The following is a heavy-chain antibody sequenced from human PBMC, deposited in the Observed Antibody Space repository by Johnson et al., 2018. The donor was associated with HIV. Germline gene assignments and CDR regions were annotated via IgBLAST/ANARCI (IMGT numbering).Heavy chain of an antibody. CDR3: ARGERRWLQSGAVDI. CDR2: IKQDGSEK. CDR1: GFTFSSYW. D-gene: IGHD5-24*01. Sequence: VQLLESGGGLVQPGGSLRLSCAASGFTFSSYWMSWVHQAPGKGLEWVANIKQDGSEKYYVDSVKGRFTISRDNAKNTVHLQMNSLGAEDTAVYYCARGERRWLQSGAVDIWGQGTMVTVSS. V-gene: IGHV3-7*01. J-gene: IGHJ3*02.